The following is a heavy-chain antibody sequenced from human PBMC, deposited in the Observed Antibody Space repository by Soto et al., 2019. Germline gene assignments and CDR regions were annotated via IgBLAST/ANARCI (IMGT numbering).Heavy chain of an antibody. CDR1: GGTFSSYA. Sequence: QVQLVQSGAEVKKPGSSVKVSCTASGGTFSSYAISWVRQAPGQGLEWMGGIIPIFGTANYAQKFQGRVTITADESTRTAYMERSSLRSDDTAVDYCATPTYCGFWSGYYFAYWGQGSLVTASS. CDR3: ATPTYCGFWSGYYFAY. D-gene: IGHD3-3*01. CDR2: IIPIFGTA. V-gene: IGHV1-69*01. J-gene: IGHJ4*02.